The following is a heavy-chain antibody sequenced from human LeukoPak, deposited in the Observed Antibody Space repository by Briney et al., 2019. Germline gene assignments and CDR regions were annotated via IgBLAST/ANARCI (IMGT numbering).Heavy chain of an antibody. CDR2: INGSGGST. V-gene: IGHV3-23*01. CDR1: GVTLSNYG. CDR3: AKRGVVIRVILVGFHKEANYFDS. Sequence: GGSLRLSCAVSGVTLSNYGMSWVRQAPGKGLEWVAGINGSGGSTNYADSVKGRFTISRDSPKNTLYLQMNSLRAEDTAVYFCAKRGVVIRVILVGFHKEANYFDSWGQGALVTVSS. J-gene: IGHJ4*02. D-gene: IGHD3-22*01.